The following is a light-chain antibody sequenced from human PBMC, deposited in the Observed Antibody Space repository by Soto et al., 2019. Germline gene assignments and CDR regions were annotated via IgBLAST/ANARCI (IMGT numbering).Light chain of an antibody. Sequence: DIQMTQSPSTLSASLGDRVTITCRASQSISTWLAWYQQRPGKAPKLLIYKASNLESGVPSRFSGSGSGTDFTLTISSLEPDDFATYYCQQYNSYSWAFGQGTKVEIK. CDR2: KAS. J-gene: IGKJ1*01. CDR1: QSISTW. CDR3: QQYNSYSWA. V-gene: IGKV1-5*03.